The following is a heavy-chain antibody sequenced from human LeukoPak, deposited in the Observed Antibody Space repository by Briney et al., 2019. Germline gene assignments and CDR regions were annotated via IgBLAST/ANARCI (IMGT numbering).Heavy chain of an antibody. CDR2: IYYSGST. V-gene: IGHV4-59*01. CDR1: GGSISSYY. D-gene: IGHD4-17*01. CDR3: ARGVNAGGDYLYYYYYYMDV. Sequence: SETLSLTCTVSGGSISSYYWSWIRQPPGKGLEWIGYIYYSGSTNYNPSLKSRVTISVDTSKNQFSLKLSSVTAADTAVYYCARGVNAGGDYLYYYYYYMDVWGKGTTVTVSS. J-gene: IGHJ6*03.